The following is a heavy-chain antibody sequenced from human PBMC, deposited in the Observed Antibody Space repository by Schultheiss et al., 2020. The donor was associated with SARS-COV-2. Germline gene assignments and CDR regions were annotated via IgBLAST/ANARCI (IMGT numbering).Heavy chain of an antibody. D-gene: IGHD4-17*01. CDR3: ARENYGPLLNYGMDV. CDR1: GGSFSGDS. Sequence: SETLSLTCAVYGGSFSGDSWSWLRQPPGTGLEWIGEINHSGSTNYNPSLKSRVTISVDTSKNQFSLKLSSVTAADTAVYYCARENYGPLLNYGMDVWGQGTTVTVSS. J-gene: IGHJ6*02. V-gene: IGHV4-34*01. CDR2: INHSGST.